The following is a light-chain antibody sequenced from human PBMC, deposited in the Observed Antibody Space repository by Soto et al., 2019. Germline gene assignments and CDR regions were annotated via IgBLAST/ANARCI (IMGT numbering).Light chain of an antibody. J-gene: IGLJ1*01. Sequence: QLVLTQPPSVSGAPGQRVTISCTGSSSNIGAGSDVHWYQQVPGTPPKLLIYGSKNRPSGVPDRFSGSKSGTSASLAITGLQAEDEADFYCQSYDSSLSAWVFGTGTKVTVL. V-gene: IGLV1-40*01. CDR3: QSYDSSLSAWV. CDR1: SSNIGAGSD. CDR2: GSK.